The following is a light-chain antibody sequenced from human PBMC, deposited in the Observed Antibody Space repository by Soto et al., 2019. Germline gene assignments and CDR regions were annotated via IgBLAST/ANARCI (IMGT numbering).Light chain of an antibody. J-gene: IGKJ4*01. CDR1: QRISTF. Sequence: DIQMTQSPSSLSVSVGVTVTITCRASQRISTFLNWYQQKPGKAPNLLIYAASSLQSGVPSRFSGSGSGTDFTLTISSLQPEDFATYYCQQSYSTPPLTFGGGTKVEIK. CDR2: AAS. V-gene: IGKV1-39*01. CDR3: QQSYSTPPLT.